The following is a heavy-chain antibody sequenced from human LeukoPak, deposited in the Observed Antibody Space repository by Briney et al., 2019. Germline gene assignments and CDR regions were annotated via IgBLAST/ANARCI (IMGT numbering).Heavy chain of an antibody. D-gene: IGHD4-17*01. CDR3: AKGTGGDYVPWVDY. CDR2: IAFDGTNK. V-gene: IGHV3-30*18. CDR1: GFTFSSYG. J-gene: IGHJ4*02. Sequence: PGRSLRLSCAASGFTFSSYGMHWVPQAPGRGLGWVAVIAFDGTNKYYADSVKGRFTISRDNSKNTLYLQMNSLRAEDTAVYYCAKGTGGDYVPWVDYWGQGTLVTVSS.